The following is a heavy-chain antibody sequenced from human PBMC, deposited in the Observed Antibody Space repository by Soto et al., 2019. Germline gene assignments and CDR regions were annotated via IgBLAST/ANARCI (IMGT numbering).Heavy chain of an antibody. J-gene: IGHJ6*02. Sequence: QITLKESGPTLVSPTQTLTLTCSFFGFSLNTNGMDVGWIRQPPVKALEWLAIISWDEDKRYSPSLKTRPPVTTDTSKNEVVLTLTNLDPWDTGTYYFAGWNYESGLDVWGQGTTVNVSS. D-gene: IGHD1-7*01. CDR1: GFSLNTNGMD. CDR3: AGWNYESGLDV. V-gene: IGHV2-5*02. CDR2: ISWDEDK.